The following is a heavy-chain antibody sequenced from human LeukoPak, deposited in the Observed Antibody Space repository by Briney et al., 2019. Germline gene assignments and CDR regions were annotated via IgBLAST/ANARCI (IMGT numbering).Heavy chain of an antibody. CDR1: GFTFSNHG. V-gene: IGHV3-30*18. Sequence: PGGSLRLSCAASGFTFSNHGMHWVRQAPGKGLEWVTVISYDGKNQYYIDSVRGRFTISRDNSKNTLCLQMSSLRVEDTAVYYCAKVGYGVPVAYWGQGALVMVSS. CDR3: AKVGYGVPVAY. CDR2: ISYDGKNQ. J-gene: IGHJ4*02. D-gene: IGHD4-17*01.